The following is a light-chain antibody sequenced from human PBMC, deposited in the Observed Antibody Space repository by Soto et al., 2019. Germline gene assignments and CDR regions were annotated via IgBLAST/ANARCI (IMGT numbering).Light chain of an antibody. CDR1: QNISSW. J-gene: IGKJ2*01. V-gene: IGKV1-12*01. Sequence: DIQMTQSPSSVSASVGDRVTITCRASQNISSWLAWYHQKPGKAPKLLIYAASNLQRGVPSRFSGSGSGTDFTLTIRNLQPEDFATYFCQQGNSPYTFGQGTKLEIK. CDR2: AAS. CDR3: QQGNSPYT.